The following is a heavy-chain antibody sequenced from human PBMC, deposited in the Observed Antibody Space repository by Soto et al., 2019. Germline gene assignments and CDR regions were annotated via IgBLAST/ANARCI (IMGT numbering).Heavy chain of an antibody. CDR1: GGSISSSSYY. CDR2: IHYSGST. Sequence: SETLSLTCTVSGGSISSSSYYWGWIRQPPGKGLEWIGSIHYSGSTYYNPSLKSRVTISVDTSKNQFSLKLSSVTAADTAVYYCAGSDDPSYYYYGMDVWGQGTTVTVSS. J-gene: IGHJ6*02. D-gene: IGHD3-16*01. CDR3: AGSDDPSYYYYGMDV. V-gene: IGHV4-39*01.